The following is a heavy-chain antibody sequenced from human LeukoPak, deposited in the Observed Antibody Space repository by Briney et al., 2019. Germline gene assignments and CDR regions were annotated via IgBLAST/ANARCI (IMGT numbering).Heavy chain of an antibody. V-gene: IGHV4-34*01. CDR3: ARDNGVAAARTRYFDL. CDR1: GGSISSYY. D-gene: IGHD6-13*01. J-gene: IGHJ2*01. Sequence: SETLSLTCTVSGGSISSYYWSWIRQPPGKGLEWIGEINHSGSTNYNPSLKSRVTISVDTSKNQFSLKLSSVTAADTAVYYCARDNGVAAARTRYFDLWGRGTLVTVSS. CDR2: INHSGST.